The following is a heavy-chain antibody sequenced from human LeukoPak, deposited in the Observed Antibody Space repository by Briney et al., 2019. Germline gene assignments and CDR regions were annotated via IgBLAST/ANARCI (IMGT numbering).Heavy chain of an antibody. CDR3: ARDSYSSTWSPSYYFDY. J-gene: IGHJ4*02. V-gene: IGHV4-34*01. CDR2: INHDGST. CDR1: GGSLSGYY. D-gene: IGHD6-13*01. Sequence: PSETLSLTCVVYGGSLSGYYWSWIRQPPGKGLEWIGEINHDGSTNYNPSLKSRVTISVDTSKNQFSLRLSSVTAADTAVYYCARDSYSSTWSPSYYFDYWGQGTLVTVSS.